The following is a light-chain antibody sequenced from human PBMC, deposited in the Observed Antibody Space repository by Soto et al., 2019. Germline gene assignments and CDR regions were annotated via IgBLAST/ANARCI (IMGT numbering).Light chain of an antibody. J-gene: IGLJ1*01. CDR2: EVS. CDR1: SSDVGGYNY. V-gene: IGLV2-14*03. CDR3: SSYTASSTLL. Sequence: QSALTQPASVSGSPGQSITISCTGTSSDVGGYNYVSWSQQHPGKAPKLLISEVSNRPSGVSSRFSGSKAGNTAFLTISGLQADDEADYYCSSYTASSTLLFGTGTKVTVL.